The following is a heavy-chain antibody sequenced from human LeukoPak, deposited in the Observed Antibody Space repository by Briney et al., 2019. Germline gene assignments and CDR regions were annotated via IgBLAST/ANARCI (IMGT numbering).Heavy chain of an antibody. CDR2: ISGSGGST. J-gene: IGHJ4*02. CDR1: GFTFSSYA. V-gene: IGHV3-23*01. Sequence: GGPLRLSCAASGFTFSSYAMSWVRQAPGKGLAWVSAISGSGGSTYYADSVKGRFTISRDNSKNTLYLQMNSLRAEDTAVYYCAKSPIAARPTTAGYRGQGTLVTVSS. D-gene: IGHD6-6*01. CDR3: AKSPIAARPTTAGY.